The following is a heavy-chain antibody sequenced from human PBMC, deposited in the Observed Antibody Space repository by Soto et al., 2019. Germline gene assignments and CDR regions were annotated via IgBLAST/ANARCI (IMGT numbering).Heavy chain of an antibody. D-gene: IGHD3-3*01. Sequence: GGSLRLSCAASGFTFSSYSMNWVRKAPGKGLEWVSYISSSSSTIYYADSVKGRFTISRDNAKNSLYLQMNSLRDEDTAVYYCARDEEGFWSGYYICAFDIWGQGTMVTASS. CDR1: GFTFSSYS. CDR3: ARDEEGFWSGYYICAFDI. V-gene: IGHV3-48*02. J-gene: IGHJ3*02. CDR2: ISSSSSTI.